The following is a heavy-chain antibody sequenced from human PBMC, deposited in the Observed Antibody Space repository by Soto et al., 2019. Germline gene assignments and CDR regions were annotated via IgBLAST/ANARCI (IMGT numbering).Heavy chain of an antibody. V-gene: IGHV1-69*12. CDR3: ARGATVTLTNWFDP. CDR2: IIPIFGTA. CDR1: GGTFSSYA. Sequence: QVQLVQSGAEVKKPGSSVKVSCKASGGTFSSYAISWVRQAPGQGLEWMGGIIPIFGTANYAQKFQGRVTITADESTSTADMELSSQRSEDTAVYYCARGATVTLTNWFDPWGQGTLVTVSS. J-gene: IGHJ5*02. D-gene: IGHD4-17*01.